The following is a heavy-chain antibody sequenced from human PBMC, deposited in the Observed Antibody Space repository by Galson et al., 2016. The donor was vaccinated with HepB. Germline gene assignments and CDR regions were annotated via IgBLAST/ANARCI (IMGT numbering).Heavy chain of an antibody. CDR1: GGTFSSYG. J-gene: IGHJ6*02. CDR3: SSRPYTSGYYFYYGMDV. D-gene: IGHD6-19*01. V-gene: IGHV1-69*13. CDR2: IIPIFGTA. Sequence: SVKVSCKASGGTFSSYGINWVRQAPGQGLEWMGGIIPIFGTANYAQKFQGRVTITADESTTTAFMELSSLRSEDTAVYYCSSRPYTSGYYFYYGMDVWGQGTTVTVSS.